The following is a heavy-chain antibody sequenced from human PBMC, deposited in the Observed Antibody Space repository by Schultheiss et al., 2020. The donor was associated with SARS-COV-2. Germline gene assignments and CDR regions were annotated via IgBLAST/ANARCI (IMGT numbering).Heavy chain of an antibody. CDR2: IYSGGST. V-gene: IGHV3-NL1*01. CDR3: ARARPDYDFWSGYTPYYMDV. J-gene: IGHJ6*03. D-gene: IGHD3-3*01. CDR1: GFTFSNYA. Sequence: GGSLRLSCAASGFTFSNYAMHWVRHAPGKGLEWVAVIYSGGSTYYADSVKGRFTISRDNSKNTLYLQMNSLRAEDTAVYYCARARPDYDFWSGYTPYYMDVWGKGTTVTVSS.